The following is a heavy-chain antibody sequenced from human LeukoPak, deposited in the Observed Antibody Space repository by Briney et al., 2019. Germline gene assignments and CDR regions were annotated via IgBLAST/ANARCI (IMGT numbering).Heavy chain of an antibody. CDR3: ARGEPESIYRDLDY. CDR2: IKKDGSEK. CDR1: GFTFSSYW. Sequence: HPGGSLRLSCAASGFTFSSYWMSWVRQAPGKGPEWVAGIKKDGSEKYYVDSVKGRFTVSRDNTKNSLYLQMNSLRVEDTAVYYCARGEPESIYRDLDYWGQGTLVTVSS. D-gene: IGHD1-14*01. J-gene: IGHJ4*02. V-gene: IGHV3-7*01.